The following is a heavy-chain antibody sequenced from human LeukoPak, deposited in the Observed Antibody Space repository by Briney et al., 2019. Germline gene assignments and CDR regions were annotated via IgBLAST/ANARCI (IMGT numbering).Heavy chain of an antibody. CDR3: AKILDDCSSTSCYRTYYYYMDV. Sequence: PGGPLRLSCAASGFTFSSYSVNWVRQAPGKGLEWVSYISSSRSTIYYADSVKGRFTISRDNAKNSLYLQMNSLRAEDTAVYYCAKILDDCSSTSCYRTYYYYMDVWGKGTTVTVSS. J-gene: IGHJ6*03. CDR1: GFTFSSYS. V-gene: IGHV3-48*04. CDR2: ISSSRSTI. D-gene: IGHD2-2*02.